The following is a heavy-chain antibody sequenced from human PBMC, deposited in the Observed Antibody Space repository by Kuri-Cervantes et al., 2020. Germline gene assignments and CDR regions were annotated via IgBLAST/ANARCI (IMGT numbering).Heavy chain of an antibody. J-gene: IGHJ5*02. CDR2: IWYDGSNK. Sequence: LSLTCAASGFTFSSYGMHWVRQAPGKGLEWVAVIWYDGSNKYYADSVKGRFTISRDNSKNTLYLQMNSLRAEDTAVYYCASAWGGAKGNDVALGFDPWGQGTLVPSPQ. V-gene: IGHV3-33*08. CDR1: GFTFSSYG. CDR3: ASAWGGAKGNDVALGFDP. D-gene: IGHD1-1*01.